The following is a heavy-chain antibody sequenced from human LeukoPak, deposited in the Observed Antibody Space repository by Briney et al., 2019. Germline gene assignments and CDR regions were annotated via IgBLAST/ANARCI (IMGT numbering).Heavy chain of an antibody. J-gene: IGHJ3*02. CDR3: ARETMVRGVIMSAFDI. V-gene: IGHV4-30-4*02. Sequence: SETLSLTCTVSGGSISSGDYYWSWIRQPPGKGLEWIGYIYYSGSTYYNPSLKSRVTISVDTSKNQFSLKLSSVTAADTAVYHCARETMVRGVIMSAFDIWGQGTMVTVSS. D-gene: IGHD3-10*01. CDR2: IYYSGST. CDR1: GGSISSGDYY.